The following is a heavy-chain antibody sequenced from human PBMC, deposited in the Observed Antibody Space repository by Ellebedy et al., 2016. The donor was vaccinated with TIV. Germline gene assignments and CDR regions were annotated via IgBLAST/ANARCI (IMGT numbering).Heavy chain of an antibody. Sequence: ASVKVSXXASGYTFSRYGITWVRQAPGQGLEWMGWISGYNGNTNYAQKFRGRVTMTTDTSTSIAYMELRSLRSGDTAVYYCARDDIVVVPVGSLDYWGQGTPVTVSS. CDR2: ISGYNGNT. D-gene: IGHD2-2*01. J-gene: IGHJ4*02. CDR3: ARDDIVVVPVGSLDY. V-gene: IGHV1-18*01. CDR1: GYTFSRYG.